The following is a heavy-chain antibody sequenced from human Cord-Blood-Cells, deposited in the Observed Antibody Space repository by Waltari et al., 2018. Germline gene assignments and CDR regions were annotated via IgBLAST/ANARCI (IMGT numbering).Heavy chain of an antibody. V-gene: IGHV4-4*02. J-gene: IGHJ5*02. CDR1: GGSISSRNW. D-gene: IGHD2-2*01. CDR2: IYHSGST. CDR3: ASRHCSSTSCYLYNWFDP. Sequence: QVQLQESGPGLVKPSGTLSLTCAVSGGSISSRNWWSLVRQPPGKGLEWIGEIYHSGSTNYNPSLKSRVTISVDKSKNQFSLKLSSVTAADTAVYYCASRHCSSTSCYLYNWFDPWGQGTLVTVSS.